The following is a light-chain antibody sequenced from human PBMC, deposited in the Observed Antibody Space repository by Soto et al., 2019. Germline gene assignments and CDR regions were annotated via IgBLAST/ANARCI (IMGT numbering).Light chain of an antibody. CDR2: GNS. CDR1: SSNIGAGYD. Sequence: QAVVTQPPSVSGAPGQRVTISCTGSSSNIGAGYDVHWYQQLPGTAPKLLIYGNSNRPSGVPDRFSGSKSGTSASLAITGLQAEEAADYYCQSYGSSLSVVFGGGTQLTVL. V-gene: IGLV1-40*01. CDR3: QSYGSSLSVV. J-gene: IGLJ2*01.